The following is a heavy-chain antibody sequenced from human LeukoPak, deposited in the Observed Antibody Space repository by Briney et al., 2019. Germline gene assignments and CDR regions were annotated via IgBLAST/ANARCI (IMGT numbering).Heavy chain of an antibody. D-gene: IGHD3-10*01. Sequence: SETLSLTCTVSGGSISSYYWSWIRQPAGKGLEWIGRIYTSGSTNYNPSLKSRVTMSVDTSKNQFSLKLSSVTAADTAVYYCARDLSYYGSGSISPTGYYYYYMDVWGKGTTVTISS. CDR3: ARDLSYYGSGSISPTGYYYYYMDV. CDR2: IYTSGST. CDR1: GGSISSYY. V-gene: IGHV4-4*07. J-gene: IGHJ6*03.